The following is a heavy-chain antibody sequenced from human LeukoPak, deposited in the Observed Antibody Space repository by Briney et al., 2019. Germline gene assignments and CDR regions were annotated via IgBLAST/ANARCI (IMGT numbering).Heavy chain of an antibody. Sequence: GGSLRLSCAASGFTFSSYAMSWVRQAPGKGLEWVSAISGSGGTTYYADSVKGRLTISRDNSKNTLYLQMNSLRAEDTAVYYCAKTAGRITIFGVVIYWGQGTLVTVFS. V-gene: IGHV3-23*01. D-gene: IGHD3-3*01. CDR1: GFTFSSYA. J-gene: IGHJ4*02. CDR2: ISGSGGTT. CDR3: AKTAGRITIFGVVIY.